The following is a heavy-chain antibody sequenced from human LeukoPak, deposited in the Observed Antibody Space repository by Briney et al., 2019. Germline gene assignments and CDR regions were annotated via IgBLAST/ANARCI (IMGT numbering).Heavy chain of an antibody. CDR1: GDSVSSNSAA. D-gene: IGHD2-15*01. J-gene: IGHJ4*02. V-gene: IGHV6-1*01. CDR2: TYYRSKWYN. CDR3: ARAGYCSGSSCSDFDY. Sequence: PSQTLSLTCAISGDSVSSNSAAWNWIRQSPSRGLEWLGRTYYRSKWYNDYAVSVKSRISINPDTSKNQFSLQLNSVTPEDTAVYYCARAGYCSGSSCSDFDYWGQGTLVTVSS.